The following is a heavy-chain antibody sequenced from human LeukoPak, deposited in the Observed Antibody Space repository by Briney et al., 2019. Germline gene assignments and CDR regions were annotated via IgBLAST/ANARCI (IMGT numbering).Heavy chain of an antibody. CDR1: GFTFSSYS. Sequence: GGSLRLSCAASGFTFSSYSMNWVRQAPGKGLEWVSSISSSSSYIYYADSVKGRFTISRDNAKNSLYLQMNSLRAEGTAVYYCARDNWGCSSTSCYEDYWGQGTLVTVSS. J-gene: IGHJ4*02. D-gene: IGHD2-2*01. CDR2: ISSSSSYI. V-gene: IGHV3-21*01. CDR3: ARDNWGCSSTSCYEDY.